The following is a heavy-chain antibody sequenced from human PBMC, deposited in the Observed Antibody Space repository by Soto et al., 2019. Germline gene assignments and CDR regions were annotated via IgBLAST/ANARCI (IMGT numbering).Heavy chain of an antibody. CDR2: IYYSGRT. D-gene: IGHD3-22*01. CDR1: GGSISSGGYY. J-gene: IGHJ4*02. CDR3: ARGLYYYDSSGYEY. V-gene: IGHV4-31*03. Sequence: SETLSLTCTVSGGSISSGGYYWSWIRQHPGKGLEWIGYIYYSGRTSYNPSLKSRVTVSVDTSKNQFSLKLSSVTAADTAVYYCARGLYYYDSSGYEYWGQGSLVTVSS.